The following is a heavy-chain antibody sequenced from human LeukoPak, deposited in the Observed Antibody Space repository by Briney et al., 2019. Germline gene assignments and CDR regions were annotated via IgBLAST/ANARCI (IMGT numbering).Heavy chain of an antibody. CDR1: GDSISNSRSYY. V-gene: IGHV4-39*07. J-gene: IGHJ6*02. CDR2: INYGGTT. D-gene: IGHD1-26*01. Sequence: TGTLSLTCSVSGDSISNSRSYYWGWIRQPPGKGLEWIGSINYGGTTYHNPSLKSRVTISVDTSKNQFSLRLTSVTAADTGVYYCARETTTHSGSYSVWGQGTTVTVSS. CDR3: ARETTTHSGSYSV.